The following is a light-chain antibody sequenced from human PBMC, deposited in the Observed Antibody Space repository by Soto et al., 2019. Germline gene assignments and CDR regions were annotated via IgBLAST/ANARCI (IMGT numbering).Light chain of an antibody. J-gene: IGKJ4*01. CDR3: QQRSNWPLT. CDR2: GVS. V-gene: IGKV3-15*01. CDR1: QSVSSK. Sequence: EIVMTQSPATLSVSPGERATLSCRASQSVSSKLAWFQQKPGQAPSLLIYGVSTRATGVPVRFSGSGSGTEFTLTISSLQSEDAAVYYCQQRSNWPLTFGGGTKV.